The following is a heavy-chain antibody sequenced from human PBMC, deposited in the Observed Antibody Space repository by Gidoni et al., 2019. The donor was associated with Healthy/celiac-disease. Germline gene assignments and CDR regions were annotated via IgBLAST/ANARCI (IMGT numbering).Heavy chain of an antibody. CDR1: GFTFSSYA. J-gene: IGHJ4*02. CDR2: ISGSGGST. Sequence: EVQLLESGGGLVQPGGSLRLSCAASGFTFSSYAMSWVRQAPGKGLGWVSAISGSGGSTYYADSVKGRFTISRDNSKNTLYLQMNSLRAEDTAVYYCAKDRGDSSGWYDYWGQGTLVTVSS. CDR3: AKDRGDSSGWYDY. D-gene: IGHD6-19*01. V-gene: IGHV3-23*01.